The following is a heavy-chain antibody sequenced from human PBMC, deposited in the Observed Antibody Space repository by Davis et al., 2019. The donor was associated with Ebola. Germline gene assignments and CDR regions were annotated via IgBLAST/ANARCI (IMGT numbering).Heavy chain of an antibody. CDR1: GGSVSSGPYY. CDR3: SRGEDGVGPGKY. Sequence: MPSETLSLTCTVSGGSVSSGPYYWSWIRQPPGKGLEWIGYFYYSGNTNYNPSLKSRVTISLAASKNQFSLLLTSVTAADMAVYYCSRGEDGVGPGKYWGQGTLVTVSS. CDR2: FYYSGNT. V-gene: IGHV4-61*01. D-gene: IGHD1-26*01. J-gene: IGHJ4*02.